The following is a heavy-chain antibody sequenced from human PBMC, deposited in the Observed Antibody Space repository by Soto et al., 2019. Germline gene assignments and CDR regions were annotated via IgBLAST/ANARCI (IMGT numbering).Heavy chain of an antibody. V-gene: IGHV4-4*02. D-gene: IGHD2-8*02. J-gene: IGHJ4*01. CDR3: ARDKITGLFDY. Sequence: SETLSLTCAVSGGSVISTNWWSWVRQSPGKGLEWIGDIYHIGSTNYNPSLRGRVTISVDTSKNQFSLKLTSVTAADTAVYYCARDKITGLFDYWGQGTLVTVSS. CDR1: GGSVISTNW. CDR2: IYHIGST.